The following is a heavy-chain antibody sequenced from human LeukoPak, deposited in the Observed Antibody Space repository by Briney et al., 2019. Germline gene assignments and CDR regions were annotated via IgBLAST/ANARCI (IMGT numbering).Heavy chain of an antibody. D-gene: IGHD3-22*01. V-gene: IGHV3-66*01. CDR3: ARDGLSYDSSGYYVFDY. CDR1: EFSVGSNY. J-gene: IGHJ4*02. CDR2: IYSGGST. Sequence: PGGSLRLSCAASEFSVGSNYMTWVRQAPGKGLEWVSLIYSGGSTYYADSVKGRFTISRDNSKNTLYLQMNSLRAEDTAVYYCARDGLSYDSSGYYVFDYWGQGTLVTVSS.